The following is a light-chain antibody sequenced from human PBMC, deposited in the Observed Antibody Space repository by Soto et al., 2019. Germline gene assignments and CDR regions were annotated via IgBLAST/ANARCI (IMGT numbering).Light chain of an antibody. V-gene: IGLV2-14*01. Sequence: QSVLTQPASVSGSPGQSITISCTGTSSDVGGYSSVSWYQQYPGRAPKLIIYEVRNRPSGVSNRFSGSKSANTASLTISGLQAEDAADYYCNSYTTSTTYVFGTGTKVTVL. CDR3: NSYTTSTTYV. CDR2: EVR. J-gene: IGLJ1*01. CDR1: SSDVGGYSS.